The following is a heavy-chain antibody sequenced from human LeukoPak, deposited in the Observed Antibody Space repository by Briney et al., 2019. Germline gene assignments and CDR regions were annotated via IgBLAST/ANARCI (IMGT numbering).Heavy chain of an antibody. CDR3: ARDGFDY. CDR1: GFTVNNNR. J-gene: IGHJ4*02. V-gene: IGHV3-7*01. Sequence: GGSLRLSCAASGFTVNNNRMGWVRQAPGKGLEWVANIKQDGSEKYYVDSVKGRFTISRDNAKNSLYLQMNSLRAEDTAVYYCARDGFDYWGQGTLVTVSS. CDR2: IKQDGSEK.